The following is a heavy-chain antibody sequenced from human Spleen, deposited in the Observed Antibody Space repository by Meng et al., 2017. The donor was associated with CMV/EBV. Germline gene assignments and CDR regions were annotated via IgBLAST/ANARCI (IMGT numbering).Heavy chain of an antibody. V-gene: IGHV6-1*01. Sequence: SQTHSLTRAISGNSVSTNSAAWNWIRQSPSRGLEWLGRTYYRSKWFYDYADSLNGRITIDPDTSKNQVSLQLNSVTPEDTAMYYCAREGYTYGYDAFDIWGQGTMVTVSS. CDR1: GNSVSTNSAA. CDR2: TYYRSKWFY. CDR3: AREGYTYGYDAFDI. D-gene: IGHD5-18*01. J-gene: IGHJ3*02.